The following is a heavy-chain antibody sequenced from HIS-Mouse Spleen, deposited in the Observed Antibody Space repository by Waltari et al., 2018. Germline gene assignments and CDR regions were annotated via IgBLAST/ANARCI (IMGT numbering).Heavy chain of an antibody. CDR2: IYYGGST. J-gene: IGHJ2*01. CDR1: GGSISSSRYY. V-gene: IGHV4-39*07. D-gene: IGHD6-13*01. Sequence: QLQLQESGPGLVKPSETLSLTCTGSGGSISSSRYYWGWFRQPPGKGLEWIGSIYYGGSTYYNPSLKSRVTISVDTSKNQFSLKLSSVTAADTAVYYCAREIPYSSSWYDWYFDLWGRGTLVTVSS. CDR3: AREIPYSSSWYDWYFDL.